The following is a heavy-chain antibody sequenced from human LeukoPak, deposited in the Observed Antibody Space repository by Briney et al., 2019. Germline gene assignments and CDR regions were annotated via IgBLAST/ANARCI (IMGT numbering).Heavy chain of an antibody. D-gene: IGHD6-13*01. CDR2: ISASHETT. Sequence: PGGSLRLSCAASGFTFTTYAMSWVRQAPGRGLEWVSTISASHETTYSADSVKGRFTISRDNAKNSLYLQMNSLRAEDTSVYYCATEGRSTTPGYWGQGTLVIVSS. V-gene: IGHV3-23*01. J-gene: IGHJ4*02. CDR3: ATEGRSTTPGY. CDR1: GFTFTTYA.